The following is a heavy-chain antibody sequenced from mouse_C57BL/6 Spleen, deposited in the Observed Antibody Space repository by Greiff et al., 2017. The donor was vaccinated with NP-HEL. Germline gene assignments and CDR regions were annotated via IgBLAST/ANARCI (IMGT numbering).Heavy chain of an antibody. CDR1: GFSLTSYA. D-gene: IGHD1-1*01. CDR2: IWTGGGT. CDR3: ASAIYYGSKGYYAMDY. V-gene: IGHV2-9-1*01. Sequence: VMLVESGPGLVAPSQSLSITCTVSGFSLTSYAISWVRQPPGKGLEWLGVIWTGGGTNYNSALKSRLSISKDNSKSQVFLKMNSLQTDDTARYYCASAIYYGSKGYYAMDYWGQGTSVTVSS. J-gene: IGHJ4*01.